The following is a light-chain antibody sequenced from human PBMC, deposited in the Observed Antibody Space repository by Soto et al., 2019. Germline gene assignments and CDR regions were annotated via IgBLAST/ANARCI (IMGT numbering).Light chain of an antibody. J-gene: IGKJ1*01. CDR3: QQRSRWPPTWT. CDR1: QNIGNY. Sequence: EIVLTQSPATLSLSPGERATLSCRASQNIGNYLAWYRQKPGQAPRLLIYEASNRATGIPARFSGSGSGTXFXXXXXXLXXXXXXXYYCQQRSRWPPTWTFGQGTRVEIK. V-gene: IGKV3-11*01. CDR2: EAS.